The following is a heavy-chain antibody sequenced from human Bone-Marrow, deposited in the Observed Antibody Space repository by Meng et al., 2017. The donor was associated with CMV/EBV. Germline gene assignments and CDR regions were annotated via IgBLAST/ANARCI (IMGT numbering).Heavy chain of an antibody. V-gene: IGHV1-18*01. Sequence: ASVKVSCKASGYTFTSYGISWVRQAPGQGLEWMGWISAYNGNTNYAQKLQGRVTMTTDTSTSTAYMELRSLRSDDTAVYYCARSRTGYSSSWYGSNAFDIWGQRTMVTVSS. CDR1: GYTFTSYG. J-gene: IGHJ3*02. D-gene: IGHD6-13*01. CDR2: ISAYNGNT. CDR3: ARSRTGYSSSWYGSNAFDI.